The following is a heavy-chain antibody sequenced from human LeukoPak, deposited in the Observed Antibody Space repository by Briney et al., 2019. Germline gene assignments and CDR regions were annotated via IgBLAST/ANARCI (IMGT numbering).Heavy chain of an antibody. CDR3: ARGLDY. CDR2: ISGSGVGT. D-gene: IGHD3-10*01. CDR1: GFTFNSYS. J-gene: IGHJ4*02. V-gene: IGHV3-23*01. Sequence: GGSLRLSCAASGFTFNSYSMSWVRQAPGKGLEWVSAISGSGVGTYYADSVEGRFTISRDNAKNSLYLQMNSLRAEDTAVYYCARGLDYWGQGTLVTVSS.